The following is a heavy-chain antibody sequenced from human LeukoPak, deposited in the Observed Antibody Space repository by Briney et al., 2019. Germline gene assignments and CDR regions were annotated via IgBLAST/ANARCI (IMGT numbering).Heavy chain of an antibody. V-gene: IGHV4-30-4*08. D-gene: IGHD6-13*01. J-gene: IGHJ6*03. CDR3: ARDGRYSSSWYYMDV. CDR2: IYYSGST. CDR1: GGSISSGDYY. Sequence: PSQTLSLTCTVSGGSISSGDYYWSWIRPPPGKGLEWIGYIYYSGSTYYNPSLKSRVTISVDTSKNRFSLKLSSVTAADTAGYYCARDGRYSSSWYYMDVWGKGTTVTVSS.